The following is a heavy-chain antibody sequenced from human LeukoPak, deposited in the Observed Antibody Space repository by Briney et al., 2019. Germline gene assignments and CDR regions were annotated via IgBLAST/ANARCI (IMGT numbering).Heavy chain of an antibody. D-gene: IGHD6-19*01. CDR1: GFTFSSYS. Sequence: GGSLRLSCAASGFTFSSYSMNWVRQAPGKGLEWVSSISSSSSYIYYADSVKGRFTISRDNAKNSLYLQMNSLRAEDTAVYYCARGSRGIAVAGNWFDPWGQGTLVTVSS. CDR3: ARGSRGIAVAGNWFDP. CDR2: ISSSSSYI. V-gene: IGHV3-21*01. J-gene: IGHJ5*02.